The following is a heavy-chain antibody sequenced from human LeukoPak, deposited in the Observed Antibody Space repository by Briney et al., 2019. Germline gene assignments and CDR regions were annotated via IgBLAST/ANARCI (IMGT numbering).Heavy chain of an antibody. CDR3: ATTSGIVARDY. CDR2: IYYSGST. D-gene: IGHD3-22*01. CDR1: GGSISSYY. J-gene: IGHJ4*02. Sequence: PSETLSLTCTVSGGSISSYYWSWIRQPPGKGLEWIGYIYYSGSTNYNPSLKSRVTISVDTSKNQFSLKLSSVTAADAAVYYCATTSGIVARDYWGQGILVTVSS. V-gene: IGHV4-59*01.